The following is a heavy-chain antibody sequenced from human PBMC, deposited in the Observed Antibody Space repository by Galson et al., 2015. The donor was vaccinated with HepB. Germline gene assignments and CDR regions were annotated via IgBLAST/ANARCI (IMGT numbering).Heavy chain of an antibody. J-gene: IGHJ4*02. CDR3: TRLGDLSGYSSS. CDR2: IKSKASNYAT. CDR1: GFTFSGSA. V-gene: IGHV3-73*01. Sequence: SLRLSCAASGFTFSGSAIHWVRQTSGKGLEWVGHIKSKASNYATAYTMSLKGRFTISREDPKHTAYLHMKRLKTGDTAVYYCTRLGDLSGYSSSWGQGTLGTVSS. D-gene: IGHD6-13*01.